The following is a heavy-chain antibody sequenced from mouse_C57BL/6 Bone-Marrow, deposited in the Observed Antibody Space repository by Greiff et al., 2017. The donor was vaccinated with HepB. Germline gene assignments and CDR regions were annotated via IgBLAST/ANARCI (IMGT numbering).Heavy chain of an antibody. V-gene: IGHV2-9-1*01. Sequence: VQLVESGPGLVAPSQSLSITCTVSGFSLTSYAISWVRQPPGKGLEWLGVIWTGGGTNYNSALKSRLSISKDNSKSQVFLKMNSLQTDDTARYYCARKIPFYYYGSSYWYFDVWGTGTTVTVSS. J-gene: IGHJ1*03. CDR3: ARKIPFYYYGSSYWYFDV. CDR1: GFSLTSYA. D-gene: IGHD1-1*01. CDR2: IWTGGGT.